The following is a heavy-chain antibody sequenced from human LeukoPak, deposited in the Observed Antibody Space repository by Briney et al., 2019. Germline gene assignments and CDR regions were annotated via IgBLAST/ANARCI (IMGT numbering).Heavy chain of an antibody. CDR3: ARSAMVTDWFDP. Sequence: SVKVSCKASGGTFSSYAISWVRQAPGQGLEWMGGIIPIFGTANYAQKFQGRVTITADESTSTAYMELSSLRSEDTAVYYCARSAMVTDWFDPWGQGTLVTVSS. CDR2: IIPIFGTA. J-gene: IGHJ5*02. CDR1: GGTFSSYA. D-gene: IGHD5-18*01. V-gene: IGHV1-69*13.